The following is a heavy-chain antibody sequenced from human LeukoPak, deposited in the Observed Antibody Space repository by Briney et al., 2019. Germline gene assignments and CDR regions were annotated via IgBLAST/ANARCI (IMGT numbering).Heavy chain of an antibody. Sequence: PSETLSLTCTVSGGSISSYYWSWIRQPPGKGLEWIGYIYTSGSTNYNPSLKSRVTISVGTSKNQFSLKLSSVTAADTAVYYCARGGKYYDFWSGYHPYYYYYMDVWGKGTTVTVSS. D-gene: IGHD3-3*01. V-gene: IGHV4-4*09. CDR3: ARGGKYYDFWSGYHPYYYYYMDV. J-gene: IGHJ6*03. CDR2: IYTSGST. CDR1: GGSISSYY.